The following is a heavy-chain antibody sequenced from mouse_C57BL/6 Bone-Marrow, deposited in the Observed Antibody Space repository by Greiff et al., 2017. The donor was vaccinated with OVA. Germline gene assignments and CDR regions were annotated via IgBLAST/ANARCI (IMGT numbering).Heavy chain of an antibody. V-gene: IGHV1-7*01. CDR2: INPSSGYT. D-gene: IGHD2-3*01. J-gene: IGHJ4*01. Sequence: VKVVESGAELAKPGASVKLSCKASGSTFTSYWMHWVKQRPGQGLEWIGYINPSSGYTKYNQKFKDKATLTADKSSSTAYMQLSSLTYEDSAVYYCARSYDGYPFYYYAMDYWGQGTSVTVSS. CDR3: ARSYDGYPFYYYAMDY. CDR1: GSTFTSYW.